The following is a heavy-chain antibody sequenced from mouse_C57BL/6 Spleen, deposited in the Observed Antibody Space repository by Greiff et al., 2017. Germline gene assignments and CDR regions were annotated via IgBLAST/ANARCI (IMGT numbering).Heavy chain of an antibody. CDR1: GFTIKDDY. CDR3: TTGDDYSMDD. V-gene: IGHV14-4*01. J-gene: IGHJ4*01. D-gene: IGHD2-13*01. CDR2: IDPENGDT. Sequence: VQLQQSGAELVRPGASVKLSCTASGFTIKDDYMHWVKQRPEQGLEWIGWIDPENGDTEYASKFQGKATITADTSSNTAYLQLSSLTSEDTAVYYCTTGDDYSMDDWGQGTSVTVSS.